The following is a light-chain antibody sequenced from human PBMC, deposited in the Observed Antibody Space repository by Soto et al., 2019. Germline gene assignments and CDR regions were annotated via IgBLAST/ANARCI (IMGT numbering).Light chain of an antibody. J-gene: IGKJ1*01. CDR2: WAS. CDR3: QQYSTTPWT. Sequence: DIVMTQSQDSLAVSLGERATINCKSSQSVLYSSNNKNYLAWYQQKPGQPPKLLIYWASTRESGVPDRFSGSGSGTDFTLTISSLQAEDVAVYYCQQYSTTPWTFGQGTKVEIK. CDR1: QSVLYSSNNKNY. V-gene: IGKV4-1*01.